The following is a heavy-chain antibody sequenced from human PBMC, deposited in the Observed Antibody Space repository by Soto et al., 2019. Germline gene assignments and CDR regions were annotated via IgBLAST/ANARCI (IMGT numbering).Heavy chain of an antibody. CDR1: GLTFTKYA. J-gene: IGHJ4*02. Sequence: GGSLRLSCTVSGLTFTKYAMSWVRQAPGKGLEWVSAISGSGGSTYYADSVKGRFTISRDNSKNTLYLQMNSLRAEDTAVYYCAKENGYSSSWFEFDYWGQGTLVTVSS. D-gene: IGHD6-13*01. CDR3: AKENGYSSSWFEFDY. CDR2: ISGSGGST. V-gene: IGHV3-23*01.